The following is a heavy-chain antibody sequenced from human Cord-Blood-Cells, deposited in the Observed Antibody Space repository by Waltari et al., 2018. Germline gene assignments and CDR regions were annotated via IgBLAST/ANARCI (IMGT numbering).Heavy chain of an antibody. J-gene: IGHJ5*02. D-gene: IGHD2-2*01. CDR1: CGTFSSYA. CDR3: ARESSSVVVPGFNWFDP. CDR2: IIPIFGTA. Sequence: QVQLVQSGAEVKKPGSSVKVSCKASCGTFSSYAISWVRQAPGQGLEWMGGIIPIFGTANYAQKFQGRVTITADESTSTAYMELSSLRSEDTAVYYCARESSSVVVPGFNWFDPWGQGTLVTVSS. V-gene: IGHV1-69*01.